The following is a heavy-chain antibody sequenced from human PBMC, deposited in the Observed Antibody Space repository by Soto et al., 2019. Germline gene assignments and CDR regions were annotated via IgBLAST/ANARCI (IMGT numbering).Heavy chain of an antibody. Sequence: SETLSLTCTVSGGSISSSSYYLGWIRQPPGKGLEWIGSIYYSGSTYYNPSLKSRVTISVDTSKNQFSLKLSSVTAADTAVYYCARHLKLGAFDIWGQGTMVTVSS. CDR3: ARHLKLGAFDI. J-gene: IGHJ3*02. CDR2: IYYSGST. V-gene: IGHV4-39*01. CDR1: GGSISSSSYY.